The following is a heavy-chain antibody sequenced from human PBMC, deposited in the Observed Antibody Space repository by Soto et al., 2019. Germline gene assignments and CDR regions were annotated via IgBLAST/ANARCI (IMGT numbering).Heavy chain of an antibody. D-gene: IGHD6-13*01. CDR1: GFTFSSYA. V-gene: IGHV3-30-3*01. CDR3: ARDPSIAAAGYYFDY. CDR2: ISYDGSNK. J-gene: IGHJ4*02. Sequence: LSLTCAASGFTFSSYAMHWVRQAPGKGLEWVAVISYDGSNKYYADSVKGRFTISRDNSKNTLYLQMNSLRAEDTAVYYCARDPSIAAAGYYFDYWGQGTLVTVSS.